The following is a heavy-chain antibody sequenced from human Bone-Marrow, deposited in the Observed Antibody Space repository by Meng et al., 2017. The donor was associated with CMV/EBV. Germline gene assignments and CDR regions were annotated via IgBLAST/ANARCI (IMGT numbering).Heavy chain of an antibody. CDR3: ARAGVYCSSTSCYSSDYYGMDV. D-gene: IGHD2-2*02. CDR1: GFTFSSYS. CDR2: ISSSSSYI. V-gene: IGHV3-21*01. J-gene: IGHJ6*02. Sequence: GESLKISCAASGFTFSSYSMNWVRQAPGKGLEWVSSISSSSSYIYYADSVKGRFTISRDNAKNSLYLQMNSLRAEDTAVYYCARAGVYCSSTSCYSSDYYGMDVWGQGTTVTVSS.